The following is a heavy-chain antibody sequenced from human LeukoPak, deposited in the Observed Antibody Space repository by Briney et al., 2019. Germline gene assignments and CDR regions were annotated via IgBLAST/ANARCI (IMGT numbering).Heavy chain of an antibody. D-gene: IGHD2-2*01. Sequence: SETLSLTCAVSGGSISSGDYSWSWIRQPPGKGLEWIGYIYHSGSTYSNPSLKSRVAIAVDTSKNQISLKLTSVTAADTAVYYCARQQIVVVPAARNINWFDPWGQGTLVTVSS. CDR1: GGSISSGDYS. CDR2: IYHSGST. V-gene: IGHV4-30-2*03. CDR3: ARQQIVVVPAARNINWFDP. J-gene: IGHJ5*02.